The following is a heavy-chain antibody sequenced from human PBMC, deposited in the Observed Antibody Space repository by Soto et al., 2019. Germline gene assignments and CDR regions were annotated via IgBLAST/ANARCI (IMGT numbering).Heavy chain of an antibody. CDR2: INAGNGNT. V-gene: IGHV1-3*01. CDR3: ARRLTGFYGFDY. D-gene: IGHD3-10*01. CDR1: GYTFTSYA. J-gene: IGHJ4*02. Sequence: ASVKVSCKASGYTFTSYAMHWVRQAPGQRLEWMGWINAGNGNTKYSQKFQGRVTITRDTSASTAYMELSSLRSEDTAVYYCARRLTGFYGFDYWGQGTLVTVSS.